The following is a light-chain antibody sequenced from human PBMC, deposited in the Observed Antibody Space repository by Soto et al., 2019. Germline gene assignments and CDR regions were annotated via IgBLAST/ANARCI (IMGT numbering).Light chain of an antibody. V-gene: IGLV1-44*01. J-gene: IGLJ1*01. CDR3: AVWDDGLNGYV. CDR1: RSNVGTNL. Sequence: LTQPPSSSGTPGQRVTISFSGRRSNVGTNLVNWYQQLPGTAPKLLIYAHIQRPPGVPDRFSGSTSGTSASLAISGLQSEDEADYYCAVWDDGLNGYVFGTGTKVTVL. CDR2: AHI.